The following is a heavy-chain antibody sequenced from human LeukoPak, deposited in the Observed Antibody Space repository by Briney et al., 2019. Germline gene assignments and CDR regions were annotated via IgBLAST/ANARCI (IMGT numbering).Heavy chain of an antibody. CDR1: GGTFSSYA. V-gene: IGHV1-69*06. CDR3: ARNLYYYDSSGYRRDAFDI. J-gene: IGHJ3*02. D-gene: IGHD3-22*01. Sequence: ASVKVSCKASGGTFSSYAISWVRQAPGQGLEWMGGIIPIFGTANYAQKFQGRVTITADKSTSTAYMELSSLRSEDTAVYYCARNLYYYDSSGYRRDAFDIWGQGTMVTVSS. CDR2: IIPIFGTA.